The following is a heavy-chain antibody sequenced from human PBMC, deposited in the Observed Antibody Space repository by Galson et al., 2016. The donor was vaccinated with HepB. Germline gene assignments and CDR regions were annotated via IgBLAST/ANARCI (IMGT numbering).Heavy chain of an antibody. D-gene: IGHD2-2*01. V-gene: IGHV3-23*01. J-gene: IGHJ4*02. Sequence: SLRLSCAASGFTFSRYAMSWVRQAPGKGLEWVSVISGGGDRRYYADSVKGRFIISRDNSKNTVYLQMNSLRVEDTAVYYCAKDLDIVVVPSAIDYWGQGTLVTVSS. CDR3: AKDLDIVVVPSAIDY. CDR2: ISGGGDRR. CDR1: GFTFSRYA.